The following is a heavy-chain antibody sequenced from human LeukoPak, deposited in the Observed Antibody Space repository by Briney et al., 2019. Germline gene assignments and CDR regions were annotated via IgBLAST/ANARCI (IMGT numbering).Heavy chain of an antibody. CDR2: ISAYNGNT. CDR1: GYTFTSYG. J-gene: IGHJ6*02. CDR3: AVGFSVGSYYYYGMDV. V-gene: IGHV1-18*01. Sequence: ASVTVSCKASGYTFTSYGISWVRQAPGQGLEWMGWISAYNGNTNYAQKLQGRVTMTTDTSTSTAYMELRSLRSDDTAVYYCAVGFSVGSYYYYGMDVWGQGTTVTVSS. D-gene: IGHD1-26*01.